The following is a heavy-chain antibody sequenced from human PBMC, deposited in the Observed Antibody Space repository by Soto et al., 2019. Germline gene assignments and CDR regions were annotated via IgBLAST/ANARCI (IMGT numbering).Heavy chain of an antibody. D-gene: IGHD3-16*02. CDR2: ISGDGGST. Sequence: EVQLLDSGGGLVQPGGSLRLSCAASGFTFSSYAMSWVRQAPGKGLEWVSAISGDGGSTYYADSVKGRFTISRDNSKNTLYLQMNSLRAEDTAVYYCARMMITFGGVIASDAFDIWGQGTMVTVSS. CDR1: GFTFSSYA. CDR3: ARMMITFGGVIASDAFDI. V-gene: IGHV3-23*01. J-gene: IGHJ3*02.